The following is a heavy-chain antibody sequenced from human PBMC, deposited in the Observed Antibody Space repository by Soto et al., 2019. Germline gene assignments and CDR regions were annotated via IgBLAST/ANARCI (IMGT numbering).Heavy chain of an antibody. J-gene: IGHJ4*02. Sequence: GGSLRLSCAASGFTISSYAISWVRQAPGKGLEWVSIISGGGDTSYYADSVKGRFTISRDNSRNTLYLQMNSLRAGDSAKYYCAKEGTSGLSYFDYWGPGTLVTVSS. CDR3: AKEGTSGLSYFDY. D-gene: IGHD6-19*01. CDR1: GFTISSYA. V-gene: IGHV3-23*01. CDR2: ISGGGDTS.